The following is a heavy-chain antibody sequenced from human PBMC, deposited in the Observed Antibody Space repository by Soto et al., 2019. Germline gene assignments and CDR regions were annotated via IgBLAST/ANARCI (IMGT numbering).Heavy chain of an antibody. D-gene: IGHD3-22*01. J-gene: IGHJ4*02. CDR3: ARAMYYYDCRGYWGY. Sequence: EVQLVESGGGLVQPGGSLRLSCAASGFSFSSYSMNWVRQAPGKGLEWVSSISSSGSTIYYADSVKGRFTISRDNAKDSLFLQMNSLRDEDTAVYYCARAMYYYDCRGYWGYWGQGTLVTVSS. V-gene: IGHV3-48*02. CDR2: ISSSGSTI. CDR1: GFSFSSYS.